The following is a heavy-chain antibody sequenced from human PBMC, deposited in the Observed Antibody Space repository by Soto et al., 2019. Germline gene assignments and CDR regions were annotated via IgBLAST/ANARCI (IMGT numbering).Heavy chain of an antibody. J-gene: IGHJ3*02. D-gene: IGHD2-2*01. CDR1: GYTLTSYD. V-gene: IGHV1-8*01. CDR2: MNPNSGNT. Sequence: ASVKVSCKASGYTLTSYDINWVRQATGQGLEWMGWMNPNSGNTGYAQKFQGRVTMTRNTSISTAYMELSSLRSEDTAVYYFARGRYCSSTSCYASVDAFDIWGQGTMVTVSS. CDR3: ARGRYCSSTSCYASVDAFDI.